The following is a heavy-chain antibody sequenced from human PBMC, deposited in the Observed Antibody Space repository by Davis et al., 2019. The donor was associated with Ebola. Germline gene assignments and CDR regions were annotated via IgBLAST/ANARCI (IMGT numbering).Heavy chain of an antibody. CDR1: GFTFSGSA. CDR3: TSTTATSLDY. Sequence: GGSLRLSCAASGFTFSGSAMHWVRQASGKGLEWVGRIRSKANSYATAYAASVKGRFTISRDYSKNTAYLQMNSLKTEDTAVYYCTSTTATSLDYWGQGTLVTVSS. CDR2: IRSKANSYAT. J-gene: IGHJ4*02. V-gene: IGHV3-73*01. D-gene: IGHD4-11*01.